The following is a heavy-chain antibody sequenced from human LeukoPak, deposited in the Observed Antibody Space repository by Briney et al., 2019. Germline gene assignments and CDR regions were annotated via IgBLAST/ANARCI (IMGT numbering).Heavy chain of an antibody. J-gene: IGHJ4*02. CDR3: ARRSSSWYSRYFDY. V-gene: IGHV4-34*01. D-gene: IGHD6-13*01. CDR2: INHSGST. CDR1: GGSFSGYY. Sequence: RSSETLSLTCAVYGGSFSGYYWSWIRQPPGKGLEWIGEINHSGSTNYNPSLKSRVTISIDTSKNQFSLKLSSVTAADTAVYFCARRSSSWYSRYFDYWGQGTLVTVSS.